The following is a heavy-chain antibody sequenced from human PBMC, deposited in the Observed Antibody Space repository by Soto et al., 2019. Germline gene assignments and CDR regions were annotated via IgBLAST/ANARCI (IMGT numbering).Heavy chain of an antibody. CDR1: GYSFTDYH. CDR2: INPKSGGT. J-gene: IGHJ6*02. CDR3: ARGHSTDCSNGVCSFFYNHEMDV. Sequence: QVQLVQSGAEVKKPGASVRVSCKASGYSFTDYHIHWVRQAPGQGLEWLGRINPKSGGTSTAQKFQGWVTMTSDRSISRVYMELTRLRSDDTAVYFCARGHSTDCSNGVCSFFYNHEMDVWGQGTTVTVSS. D-gene: IGHD2-8*01. V-gene: IGHV1-2*04.